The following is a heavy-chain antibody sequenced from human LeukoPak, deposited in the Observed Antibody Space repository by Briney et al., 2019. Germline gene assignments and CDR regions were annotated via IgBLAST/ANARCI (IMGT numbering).Heavy chain of an antibody. CDR1: RFTFSSYG. CDR3: AKGSYYYGSSGYYYENYFDY. CDR2: ISYDGSNK. J-gene: IGHJ4*02. Sequence: PGGSLRLSCTASRFTFSSYGMHWVRQAPGKGLEWVAVISYDGSNKYYADSVKGRFTISRDNSKNTLYLQMNSLRAEDTAVYYCAKGSYYYGSSGYYYENYFDYWGQGTLVTVSS. D-gene: IGHD3-22*01. V-gene: IGHV3-30*18.